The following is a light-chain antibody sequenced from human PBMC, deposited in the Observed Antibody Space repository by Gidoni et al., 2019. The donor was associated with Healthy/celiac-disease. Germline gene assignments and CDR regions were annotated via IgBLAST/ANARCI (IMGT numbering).Light chain of an antibody. V-gene: IGLV1-44*01. J-gene: IGLJ2*01. Sequence: QSVLPQPPSASGTPGPRVTISCSGSSSNLGSNTVNWYQQLPGTAPKLLIYSNNQRPSGVPDRVSGSKSGTSASLAISGLQSEDEADYYCAAWDDSLNGVVFGGGTKLTVL. CDR2: SNN. CDR3: AAWDDSLNGVV. CDR1: SSNLGSNT.